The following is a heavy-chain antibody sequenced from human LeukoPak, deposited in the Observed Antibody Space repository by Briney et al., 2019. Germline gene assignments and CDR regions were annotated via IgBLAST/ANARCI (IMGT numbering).Heavy chain of an antibody. Sequence: WGTLRLSCAASGFTFDDYALHWVRQAPGKGLEWVSLICATDGSTHYADSVKGRFNIYRDNSQKSLYLQMNSLRTEDPAFYYCGKDFTMSYGSGTYYNGVEYWGRGTLVTVSS. V-gene: IGHV3-43*02. D-gene: IGHD3-10*01. CDR1: GFTFDDYA. CDR3: GKDFTMSYGSGTYYNGVEY. CDR2: ICATDGST. J-gene: IGHJ4*01.